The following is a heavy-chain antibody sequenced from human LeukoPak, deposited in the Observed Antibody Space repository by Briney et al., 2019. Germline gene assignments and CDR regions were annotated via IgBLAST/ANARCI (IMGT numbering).Heavy chain of an antibody. J-gene: IGHJ6*02. D-gene: IGHD4-23*01. CDR3: AKALDLRWRGSYYYYGMDV. Sequence: GGSLRLSCAASGFTFSFYGMHWVRRAPGKGLEWVAVAYSNGLYKYNSDAVKGRFTISKDNSKNTLYLQMNSLRAEDTAVYYCAKALDLRWRGSYYYYGMDVWGQGTTVTVSS. CDR2: AYSNGLYK. CDR1: GFTFSFYG. V-gene: IGHV3-33*06.